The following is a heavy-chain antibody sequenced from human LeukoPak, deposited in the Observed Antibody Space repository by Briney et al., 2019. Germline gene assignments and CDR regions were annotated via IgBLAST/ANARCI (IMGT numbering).Heavy chain of an antibody. J-gene: IGHJ3*02. CDR1: GYTFTSYD. CDR2: MNPKSGNT. V-gene: IGHV1-8*03. CDR3: ARAGTLFRDAFDI. Sequence: VASVKVSCKASGYTFTSYDIYWVRQATGQGLEWMGWMNPKSGNTGYAQKFQGRVTITRNTSISTAYMELSSLRSEDTAVYYCARAGTLFRDAFDIWGQGTMVTVSS. D-gene: IGHD1-1*01.